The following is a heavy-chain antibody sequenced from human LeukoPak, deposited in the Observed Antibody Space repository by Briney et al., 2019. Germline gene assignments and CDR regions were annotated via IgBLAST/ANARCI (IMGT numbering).Heavy chain of an antibody. CDR2: ITRSGQNT. J-gene: IGHJ3*01. Sequence: PGGSLRLSCAASGFPFGDFAMTWVRQVPWGRLQWVSTITRSGQNTYYADSVKGRFTISRDDYKGMLYLQMNSLRAEGTAMYYCVKDDYCSIPGCVIDALVVWGQGTVVTVSS. CDR1: GFPFGDFA. D-gene: IGHD4-11*01. CDR3: VKDDYCSIPGCVIDALVV. V-gene: IGHV3-23*01.